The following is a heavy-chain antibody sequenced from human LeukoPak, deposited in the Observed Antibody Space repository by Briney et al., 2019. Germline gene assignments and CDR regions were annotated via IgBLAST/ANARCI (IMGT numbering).Heavy chain of an antibody. CDR1: EFSISHCA. J-gene: IGHJ6*03. V-gene: IGHV3-23*01. CDR2: DASSTTST. CDR3: SKAPLETCTGAVCYYLDV. D-gene: IGHD2-8*02. Sequence: PGGSLRLSCKASEFSISHCAMSWVRQAPGKGLEWVSADASSTTSTYYAKSVRGRFTISRDNSMNTVYLQMNSLRADDTAVYYCSKAPLETCTGAVCYYLDVWGKGTTVIVSS.